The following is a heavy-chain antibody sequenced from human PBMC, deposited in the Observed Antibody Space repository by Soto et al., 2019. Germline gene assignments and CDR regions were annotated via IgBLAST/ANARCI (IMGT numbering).Heavy chain of an antibody. D-gene: IGHD3-16*01. CDR2: IYYCGSP. J-gene: IGHJ4*02. CDR3: ARDRDYNYFDY. V-gene: IGHV4-59*01. CDR1: GGSISSYY. Sequence: SETLSLTCTVSGGSISSYYWSWIRQPPGKGLEWICFIYYCGSPNYNPSLKSRVTISLDTSKNHFSLKLSSLTAADTAVYYCARDRDYNYFDYWGQGALVTVSS.